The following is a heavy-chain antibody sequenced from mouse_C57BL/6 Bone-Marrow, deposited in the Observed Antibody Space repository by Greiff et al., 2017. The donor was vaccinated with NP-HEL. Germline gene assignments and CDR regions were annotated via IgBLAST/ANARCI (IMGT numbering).Heavy chain of an antibody. CDR1: GYTFTDYY. V-gene: IGHV1-26*01. Sequence: VQLQQSGPELVKPGASVKISCKASGYTFTDYYMNWVKQSHGKSLEWIGDINPNNGGTSYNQKFKGKATLTVDKSSSTAYMELRSLTSEDSAVYYCAGRSPMDYWGQGTSVTVSS. CDR3: AGRSPMDY. CDR2: INPNNGGT. J-gene: IGHJ4*01.